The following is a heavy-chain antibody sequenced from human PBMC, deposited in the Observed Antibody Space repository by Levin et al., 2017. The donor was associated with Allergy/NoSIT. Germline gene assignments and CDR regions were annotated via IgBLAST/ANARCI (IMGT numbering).Heavy chain of an antibody. D-gene: IGHD4-23*01. Sequence: GGSLRLSCTASGFTFSSYAMIWVRQAPGRGLEWVSAISGSGGSTYYADSVEGRFTISRDNSKNTVYLQMNSLRAEDSALYYCAKDLGDYGDNSQNWFDPWGQGTLVTVSS. J-gene: IGHJ5*02. CDR2: ISGSGGST. V-gene: IGHV3-23*01. CDR1: GFTFSSYA. CDR3: AKDLGDYGDNSQNWFDP.